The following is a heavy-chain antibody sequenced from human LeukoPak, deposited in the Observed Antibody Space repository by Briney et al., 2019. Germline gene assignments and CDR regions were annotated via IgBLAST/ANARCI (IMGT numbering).Heavy chain of an antibody. CDR2: MNPNSGNT. CDR1: GYTFTSHD. D-gene: IGHD3-16*01. CDR3: ARVIWGPVDYYYMDV. Sequence: ASVKVSCKASGYTFTSHDINWVRQATGQGLEWMGWMNPNSGNTGYAQKFQGRVTMTRNTSISTAYMELSSLRSEDTAVYYCARVIWGPVDYYYMDVWGKGTTVTVSS. J-gene: IGHJ6*03. V-gene: IGHV1-8*01.